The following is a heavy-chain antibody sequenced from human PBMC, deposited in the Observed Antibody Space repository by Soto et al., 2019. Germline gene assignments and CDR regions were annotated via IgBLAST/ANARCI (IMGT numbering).Heavy chain of an antibody. V-gene: IGHV3-9*01. J-gene: IGHJ3*02. Sequence: PGGSLRLSCAASGFTFDDYAMHWVRQAPGKGLEWVSGISWNSGSIGYADSVKGRFTISRDNAKNSLYLQMNSLRAEDTALYYCAKDIKLRYYGSGAPYDAFDIWGQGTMVTVSS. CDR1: GFTFDDYA. CDR2: ISWNSGSI. CDR3: AKDIKLRYYGSGAPYDAFDI. D-gene: IGHD3-10*01.